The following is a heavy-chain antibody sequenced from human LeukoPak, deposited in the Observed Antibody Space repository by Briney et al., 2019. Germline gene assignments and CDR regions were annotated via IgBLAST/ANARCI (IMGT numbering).Heavy chain of an antibody. D-gene: IGHD2-2*01. CDR3: AKPFNIVVVPAAMKY. Sequence: PGRSLRLSCAASGFTFSSYAMHWVRQAPGKGLEWVAVISYDGSNKYYADSVKGRFTISRDNSKNTLYLQMNSLRAEDTAVYYCAKPFNIVVVPAAMKYWGQGTLVTVSS. CDR2: ISYDGSNK. V-gene: IGHV3-30*18. CDR1: GFTFSSYA. J-gene: IGHJ4*02.